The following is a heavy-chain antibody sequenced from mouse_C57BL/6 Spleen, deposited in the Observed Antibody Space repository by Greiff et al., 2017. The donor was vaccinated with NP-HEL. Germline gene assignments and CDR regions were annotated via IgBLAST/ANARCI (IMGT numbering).Heavy chain of an antibody. CDR2: ISYDGSN. Sequence: EVKLVESGPGLVKPSQSLSLTCSVTGYSITSGYYWNWIRQFPGNKLEWMGYISYDGSNNYNPSLKNRISITRDTSKNQFFLKLNSVTTEDTATYYCAREDSNYETWFAYWGQGTLVTVSA. CDR3: AREDSNYETWFAY. CDR1: GYSITSGYY. J-gene: IGHJ3*01. V-gene: IGHV3-6*01. D-gene: IGHD2-5*01.